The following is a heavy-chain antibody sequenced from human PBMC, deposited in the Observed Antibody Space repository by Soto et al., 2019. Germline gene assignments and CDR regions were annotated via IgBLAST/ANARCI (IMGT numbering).Heavy chain of an antibody. D-gene: IGHD3-22*01. CDR3: ARRLTHNYDGSGRLNDGFDV. V-gene: IGHV4-4*02. CDR1: GGSISSSHW. CDR2: IYHSGST. Sequence: QVQLQESGPGLVKPSGTLSLTCDVSGGSISSSHWWGWVRQSPGKGLEWIGEIYHSGSTNYNPSLKSRISISVDKSKNQFSLKMTSVTAADTAVYYCARRLTHNYDGSGRLNDGFDVWGQGTMVTVSS. J-gene: IGHJ3*01.